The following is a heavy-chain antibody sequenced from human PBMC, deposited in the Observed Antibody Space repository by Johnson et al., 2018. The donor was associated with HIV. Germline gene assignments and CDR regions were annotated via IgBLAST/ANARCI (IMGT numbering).Heavy chain of an antibody. Sequence: QVQLVESGGGVVQPGRSLRLSCAASEFTFSDYYMNWIRQAPGKGLAWVSYISSSGSTIYYADSVKCRFTISRDNAKNSLYLQMNSLRAEDTAVYYCAREGDSSGAGAFDIWGQGTMVTVSS. CDR3: AREGDSSGAGAFDI. D-gene: IGHD3-22*01. J-gene: IGHJ3*02. CDR2: ISSSGSTI. V-gene: IGHV3-11*04. CDR1: EFTFSDYY.